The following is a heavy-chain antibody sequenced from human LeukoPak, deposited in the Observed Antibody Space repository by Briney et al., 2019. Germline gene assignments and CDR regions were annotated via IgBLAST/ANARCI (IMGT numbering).Heavy chain of an antibody. V-gene: IGHV1-46*01. Sequence: ASVRVSCKPSGYTVTNCYVHWVRQAPGQGLEWMGAINPSGGTPSYAQEFQGRVTMTRDTSTSTVYMDLYSLRSEDTAPYYCASNLIAPDYWGQGTLVTVSS. D-gene: IGHD2-15*01. J-gene: IGHJ4*02. CDR2: INPSGGTP. CDR1: GYTVTNCY. CDR3: ASNLIAPDY.